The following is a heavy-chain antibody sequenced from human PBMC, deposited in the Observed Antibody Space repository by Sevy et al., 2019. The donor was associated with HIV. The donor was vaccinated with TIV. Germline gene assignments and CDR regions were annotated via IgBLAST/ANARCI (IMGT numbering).Heavy chain of an antibody. D-gene: IGHD4-17*01. CDR3: ARHSSMTTVTMNY. CDR1: GGSVSRSTYY. CDR2: IYYSGST. V-gene: IGHV4-39*01. J-gene: IGHJ4*02. Sequence: SETLSLTCTVSGGSVSRSTYYWGWIRQPPGKGLEWIGSIYYSGSTYYNPSLKSRVTISVATSKNQFSLKLGSVTAADTAVYYCARHSSMTTVTMNYWGQGTLVTVSS.